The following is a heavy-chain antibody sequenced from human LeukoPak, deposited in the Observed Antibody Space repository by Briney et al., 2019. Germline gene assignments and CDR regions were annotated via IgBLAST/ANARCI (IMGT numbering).Heavy chain of an antibody. CDR3: ARGDAAMNLVRN. CDR1: GGSISGYY. V-gene: IGHV4-59*01. D-gene: IGHD1-14*01. CDR2: IYYTGST. J-gene: IGHJ4*02. Sequence: SETLSLTCTVSGGSISGYYWSWIRQPPGKGLEWIGHIYYTGSTSYNPSLKSRVTISVDTSKNQFSLKLRSVTAADTAVYYCARGDAAMNLVRNWGQGTLVTVSS.